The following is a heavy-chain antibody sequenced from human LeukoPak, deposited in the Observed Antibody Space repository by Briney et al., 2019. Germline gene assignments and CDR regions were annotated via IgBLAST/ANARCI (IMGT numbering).Heavy chain of an antibody. J-gene: IGHJ1*01. D-gene: IGHD3-9*01. V-gene: IGHV4-39*01. CDR2: IYYSGST. CDR1: GGSISSSSYY. Sequence: SETLSLTCTVSGGSISSSSYYWGWICQPPGKGLEWIGSIYYSGSTYYNPSLKSRVTISVDTSKNQFSLKLSSVTAADTAVYYCASPKPDYDILTGYYKREYFQHWGQGTLVTVSS. CDR3: ASPKPDYDILTGYYKREYFQH.